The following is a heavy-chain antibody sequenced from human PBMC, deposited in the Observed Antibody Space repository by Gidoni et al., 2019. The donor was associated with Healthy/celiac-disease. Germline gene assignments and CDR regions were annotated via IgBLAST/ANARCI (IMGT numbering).Heavy chain of an antibody. V-gene: IGHV4-39*01. J-gene: IGHJ4*02. CDR1: GGSISSSSYY. D-gene: IGHD6-13*01. CDR3: ARRAGYYFDY. CDR2: IYYSGST. Sequence: QLQLQESGPGLVQPSETLSLTCTVSGGSISSSSYYWGWIRQPPGKGLEWIGSIYYSGSTYYNPSLKSRVTISVDTSKNQFSLKLSSVTAADTAVYYCARRAGYYFDYWGQGTLVTVSS.